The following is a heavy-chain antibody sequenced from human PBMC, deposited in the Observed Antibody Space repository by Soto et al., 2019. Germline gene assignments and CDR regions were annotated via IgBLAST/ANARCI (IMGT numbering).Heavy chain of an antibody. CDR2: IYYSGST. CDR3: ARHGWLVQPYYFDY. CDR1: GGSVSSGSYY. J-gene: IGHJ4*02. V-gene: IGHV4-39*01. D-gene: IGHD6-19*01. Sequence: SETLSLTCTVSGGSVSSGSYYWSWIRQPPGKGLEWIGYIYYSGSTYYNPSLRSRVTISVDTSKNQFSLNLSSVTAADTAVYYCARHGWLVQPYYFDYWGQGTLVTVSS.